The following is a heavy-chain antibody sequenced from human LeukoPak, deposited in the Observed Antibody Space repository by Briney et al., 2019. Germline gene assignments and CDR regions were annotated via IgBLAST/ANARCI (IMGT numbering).Heavy chain of an antibody. J-gene: IGHJ5*02. CDR1: GFTFSSYA. V-gene: IGHV3-23*01. CDR3: AKESGVFTITSFDP. Sequence: GGSLRLSCAASGFTFSSYAMSWVRQAPGKGLEWVAAISGSGGGTYYADSVKGRFTISRDNSKNTLYLQMNSLRAEDTAVYYCAKESGVFTITSFDPWGQGTLVTVSS. CDR2: ISGSGGGT. D-gene: IGHD1-1*01.